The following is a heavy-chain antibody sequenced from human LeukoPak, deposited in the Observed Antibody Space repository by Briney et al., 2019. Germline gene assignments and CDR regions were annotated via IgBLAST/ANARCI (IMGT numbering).Heavy chain of an antibody. V-gene: IGHV1-46*01. J-gene: IGHJ4*02. CDR1: GYTFTSYY. D-gene: IGHD5-18*01. CDR3: ARVSGMGYTAMVSDY. Sequence: ASVKVSCKASGYTFTSYYMHWVRQAPGQGLEWMGIINPSGGSTSYAQKLQGRVTMTRDTSTSTVYMELSSLRSEDTAVYYCARVSGMGYTAMVSDYWGQGTLVTVSS. CDR2: INPSGGST.